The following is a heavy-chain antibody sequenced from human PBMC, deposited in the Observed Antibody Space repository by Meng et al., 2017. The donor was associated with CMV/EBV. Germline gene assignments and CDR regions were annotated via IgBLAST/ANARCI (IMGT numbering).Heavy chain of an antibody. CDR3: AKDGAPTRAFDY. CDR2: ISWNSGSI. J-gene: IGHJ4*02. D-gene: IGHD4/OR15-4a*01. Sequence: GGFLRLSCAASGFTFDDYAMHWVRQAPGKGLEWVSGISWNSGSIGYADSVKGRFTISRDNAKNSLYLQMNSLRAEDTALYYCAKDGAPTRAFDYWGQGTLVTVSS. CDR1: GFTFDDYA. V-gene: IGHV3-9*01.